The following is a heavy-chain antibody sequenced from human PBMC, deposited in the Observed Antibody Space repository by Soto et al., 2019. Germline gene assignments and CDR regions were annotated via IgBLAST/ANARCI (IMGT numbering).Heavy chain of an antibody. CDR2: IWYDGSNK. J-gene: IGHJ4*02. CDR3: AREDGLPEAGYFDY. Sequence: QVQLVESGGGVVQPGRSLRLSCAASGFTFSSYGMHWVRQAPGKGLEWVAVIWYDGSNKYYADSVKGRFTISRDNSKNTLYLQMNSLRAEDTAVYHCAREDGLPEAGYFDYWGQGTLVTVSS. D-gene: IGHD4-17*01. V-gene: IGHV3-33*01. CDR1: GFTFSSYG.